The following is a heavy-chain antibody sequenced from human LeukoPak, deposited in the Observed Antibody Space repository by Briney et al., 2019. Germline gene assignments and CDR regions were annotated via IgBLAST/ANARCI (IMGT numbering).Heavy chain of an antibody. Sequence: GGSLRLPCAASGFTFSSYSMHWVRQAPGKGLEWVSSISASSSSIYYADSVKGRFTISRDNAKNSLYLQMNSLRADDTAVYYCARSLTIVVVAATGYWGQGTLVTVSS. V-gene: IGHV3-21*04. CDR2: ISASSSSI. J-gene: IGHJ4*02. CDR3: ARSLTIVVVAATGY. D-gene: IGHD2-15*01. CDR1: GFTFSSYS.